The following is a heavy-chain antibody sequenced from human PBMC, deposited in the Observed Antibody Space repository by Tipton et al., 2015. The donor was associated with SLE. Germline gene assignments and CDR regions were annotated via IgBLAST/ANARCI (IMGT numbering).Heavy chain of an antibody. J-gene: IGHJ4*02. CDR2: IYYSGST. V-gene: IGHV4-59*12. D-gene: IGHD1-14*01. CDR1: GGSISSYY. CDR3: ARDRTGGGVYYFDY. Sequence: TLSLTCTVSGGSISSYYWSWIRQPPGKGLEWIGYIYYSGSTNYNPSLKSRVTISVDTSKNQFSLKLSSVTAADTAVYYCARDRTGGGVYYFDYWGQGTLVTVSS.